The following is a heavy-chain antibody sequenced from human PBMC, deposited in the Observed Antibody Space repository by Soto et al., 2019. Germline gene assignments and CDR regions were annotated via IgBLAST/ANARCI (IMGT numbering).Heavy chain of an antibody. D-gene: IGHD2-2*01. Sequence: GGSLRLSCAASGFTFSSYGMHWVRQAPGKGLEWVAVISYDGSNKYYADSVKGRFTISRDNSKNTLYLQMNSLRAEDTAVYYCARDGGDIVVVPAANPTYYYYYYMDVWGKGTTVTVSS. CDR2: ISYDGSNK. CDR1: GFTFSSYG. J-gene: IGHJ6*03. CDR3: ARDGGDIVVVPAANPTYYYYYYMDV. V-gene: IGHV3-30*03.